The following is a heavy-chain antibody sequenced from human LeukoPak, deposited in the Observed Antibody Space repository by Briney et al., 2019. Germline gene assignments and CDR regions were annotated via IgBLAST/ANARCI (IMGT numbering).Heavy chain of an antibody. D-gene: IGHD3-22*01. CDR2: LSGSGGST. V-gene: IGHV3-23*01. J-gene: IGHJ4*02. CDR1: GFTFSSYA. Sequence: GGSLRLSCAAPGFTFSSYAMTWVRQAPGKGLEWVSTLSGSGGSTYYADSVKGRFTISRDNSKNTLYLHMSSLRAEDTAVYYCAKVRGSSGYSYYFDYWGQGTLVTVSS. CDR3: AKVRGSSGYSYYFDY.